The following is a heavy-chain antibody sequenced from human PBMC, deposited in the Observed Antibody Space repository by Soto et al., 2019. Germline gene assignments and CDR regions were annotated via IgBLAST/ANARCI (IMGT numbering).Heavy chain of an antibody. Sequence: QVQLQESGPGLVKPSDTLSLICAVSGYSISSSNWWGWIRQPPGKGLEWIGYIYYSGSTYYNPSLKSRVTMSVDKSQNQFSLKLSSVTAVDTAVYYCARTAPLYCSGGSCYANWFDPWGQGTLVTVSS. CDR1: GYSISSSNW. V-gene: IGHV4-28*01. D-gene: IGHD2-15*01. CDR2: IYYSGST. J-gene: IGHJ5*02. CDR3: ARTAPLYCSGGSCYANWFDP.